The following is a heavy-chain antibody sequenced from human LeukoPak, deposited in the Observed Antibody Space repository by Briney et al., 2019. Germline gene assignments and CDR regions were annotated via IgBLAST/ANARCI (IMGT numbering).Heavy chain of an antibody. J-gene: IGHJ5*02. CDR3: AKAAYGDYVNWFDP. Sequence: GGSLRLSCAASGFTFSSYAMHWVRQAPGKGLEWVAVISYDGSNKYYADSVKGRFTNSRDNSKNTLYLQMNSLRAEDTALYYCAKAAYGDYVNWFDPWGQGTLVTVSS. V-gene: IGHV3-30-3*02. CDR1: GFTFSSYA. CDR2: ISYDGSNK. D-gene: IGHD4-17*01.